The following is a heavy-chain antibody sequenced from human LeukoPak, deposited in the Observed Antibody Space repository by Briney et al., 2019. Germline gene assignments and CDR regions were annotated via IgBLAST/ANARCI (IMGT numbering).Heavy chain of an antibody. V-gene: IGHV3-7*01. J-gene: IGHJ4*02. CDR2: IKEDGSEN. CDR3: ARQRYSDY. D-gene: IGHD1-1*01. CDR1: GFTFSRYW. Sequence: GGSLRLSCAASGFTFSRYWMTWVRQAPGKGLEWVANIKEDGSENSYVESVKGRFTISRDNAKNSLYLQLNSLRTEDTAVYFCARQRYSDYWGQGTLVTVSS.